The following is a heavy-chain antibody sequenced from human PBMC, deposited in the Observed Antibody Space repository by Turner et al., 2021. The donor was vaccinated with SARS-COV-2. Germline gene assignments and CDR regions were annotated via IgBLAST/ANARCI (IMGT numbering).Heavy chain of an antibody. V-gene: IGHV3-13*04. CDR1: GFTFSSYD. J-gene: IGHJ4*02. D-gene: IGHD3-22*01. CDR3: ARANYDSSGYYCYFDY. Sequence: EVQLVASGGGLVQPGGSLRLSCAASGFTFSSYDMHWVRQATGKGLEWVSVIGTAGDTYYPGSVKGRFTSSRENAKNSLYLQMNTLRAGDTAVYYCARANYDSSGYYCYFDYWGQGTLVTVSS. CDR2: IGTAGDT.